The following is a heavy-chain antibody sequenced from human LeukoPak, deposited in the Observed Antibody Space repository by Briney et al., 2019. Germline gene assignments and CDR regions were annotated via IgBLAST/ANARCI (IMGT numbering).Heavy chain of an antibody. D-gene: IGHD1-14*01. V-gene: IGHV3-9*03. CDR2: ISWNSGSI. Sequence: GGSLRLSCAASGFTFDDYAMHWVRQAPGKGLEWLSGISWNSGSIGYADSVKGRFTISRDNAKNSLYLQMNSLRAEDMALYYCAKGGAEPYFDYWGQGTLVTVSS. J-gene: IGHJ4*02. CDR1: GFTFDDYA. CDR3: AKGGAEPYFDY.